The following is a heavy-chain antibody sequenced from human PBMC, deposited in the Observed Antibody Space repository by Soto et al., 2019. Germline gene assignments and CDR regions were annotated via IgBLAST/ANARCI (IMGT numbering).Heavy chain of an antibody. J-gene: IGHJ4*02. CDR2: ISYDGSNK. Sequence: GGSLRLSGAASGFTFSSYAMHWVRQAPGKGLEWVAVISYDGSNKYYADSVKGRFTISRDNSKNTLYLQMNSLRAEDTAVYYCARDWISYGDYGNAGYWGQGTLVTVSS. CDR3: ARDWISYGDYGNAGY. D-gene: IGHD4-17*01. CDR1: GFTFSSYA. V-gene: IGHV3-30-3*01.